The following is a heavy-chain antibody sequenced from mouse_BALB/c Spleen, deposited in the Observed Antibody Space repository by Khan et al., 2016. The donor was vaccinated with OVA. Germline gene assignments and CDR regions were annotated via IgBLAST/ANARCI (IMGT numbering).Heavy chain of an antibody. CDR2: ISPNNDGY. J-gene: IGHJ3*01. V-gene: IGHV1S136*01. CDR1: GYTFTSYG. D-gene: IGHD1-1*01. Sequence: VQLKQSGPDLVKPGASVKMSCKASGYTFTSYGMHWVKQKPGQGLEWVGYISPNNDGYKYNETFRSKATLTSDKSSSTPYMELSSLTSEDSAIFYRLRSLYGYGCAYEGFAYWGQGTLVTVSA. CDR3: LRSLYGYGCAYEGFAY.